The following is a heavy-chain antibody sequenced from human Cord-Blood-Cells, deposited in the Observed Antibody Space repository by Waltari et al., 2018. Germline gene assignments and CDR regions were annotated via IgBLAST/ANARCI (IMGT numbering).Heavy chain of an antibody. V-gene: IGHV4-34*01. Sequence: QVQLQQWGAGLLKPSETLSLTCAVYGGSFSGYYWSWIRQPPGKGLEWIGEINHSGSTNYNPPLKSRVTISVDTSKNQFSLKLSSVTAADTAVYYCARGGGDYGDYDAFDIWGQGTMVTVSS. CDR1: GGSFSGYY. CDR3: ARGGGDYGDYDAFDI. J-gene: IGHJ3*02. D-gene: IGHD4-17*01. CDR2: INHSGST.